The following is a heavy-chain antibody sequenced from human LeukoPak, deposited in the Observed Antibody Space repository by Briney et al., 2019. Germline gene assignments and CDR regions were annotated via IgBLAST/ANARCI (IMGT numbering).Heavy chain of an antibody. CDR3: SGRDSSRSPRAY. Sequence: PGGSLRLSCAASGLTFTDFWMNWVRLAPGRGLEWLANINPDGNDKYYVDSVKGRFAMSRDNAKNEVYLEMNSLRAEDTGVYYCSGRDSSRSPRAYWGQGTLVSVSS. V-gene: IGHV3-7*01. CDR2: INPDGNDK. CDR1: GLTFTDFW. J-gene: IGHJ4*02. D-gene: IGHD6-13*01.